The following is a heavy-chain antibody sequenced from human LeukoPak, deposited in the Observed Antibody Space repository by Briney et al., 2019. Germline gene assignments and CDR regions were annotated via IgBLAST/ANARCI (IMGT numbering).Heavy chain of an antibody. Sequence: PSETLSLTCTVSGGSISNYYWSWIRQPPGKGLEWIGYIYYSGSTNYNPSLKSRVTISVDTSKNQFSLKLSSVTAADTAVYYCARGGLWFGESYNNWFDPWGQGTLVTVSS. J-gene: IGHJ5*02. CDR3: ARGGLWFGESYNNWFDP. CDR2: IYYSGST. V-gene: IGHV4-59*08. CDR1: GGSISNYY. D-gene: IGHD3-10*01.